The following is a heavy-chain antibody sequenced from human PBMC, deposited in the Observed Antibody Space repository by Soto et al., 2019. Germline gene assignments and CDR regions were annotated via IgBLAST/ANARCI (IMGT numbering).Heavy chain of an antibody. J-gene: IGHJ5*02. CDR2: ISAYNGNT. Sequence: ASVKVSCKASGYTFTTYGISWVRQAPGQGLEWMGWISAYNGNTDYGQKFQGRVTMTTDTSASIAYMELRSLRSDDTAVYYCPRDYYGWGRQTAHNWFDPWGQGTLVTVS. CDR1: GYTFTTYG. D-gene: IGHD3-10*01. CDR3: PRDYYGWGRQTAHNWFDP. V-gene: IGHV1-18*01.